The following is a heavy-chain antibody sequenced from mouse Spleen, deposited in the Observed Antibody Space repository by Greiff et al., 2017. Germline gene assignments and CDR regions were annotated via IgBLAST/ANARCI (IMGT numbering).Heavy chain of an antibody. CDR2: ISSGGSYT. CDR1: GFTFSSYA. V-gene: IGHV5-9-4*01. Sequence: VKLVESGGGLVKPGGSLKLSCAASGFTFSSYAMSWVRQSPEKRLEWVAEISSGGSYTYYPDTVTGRFTISRDNAKNTLYLEMSSLRSEDTAMYYCARGYYGSRGAWFAYWGQGTLVTVSA. J-gene: IGHJ3*01. D-gene: IGHD1-1*01. CDR3: ARGYYGSRGAWFAY.